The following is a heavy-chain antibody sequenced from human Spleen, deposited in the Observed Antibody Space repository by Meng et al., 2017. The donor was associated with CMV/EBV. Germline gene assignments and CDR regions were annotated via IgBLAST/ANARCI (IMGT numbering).Heavy chain of an antibody. V-gene: IGHV4-34*12. J-gene: IGHJ4*02. CDR1: GGSLSGAY. CDR2: IIHGGSP. D-gene: IGHD2-8*02. CDR3: ARRPTGIDY. Sequence: QVTLQRGGAGRLKPSETLPLTCAVNGGSLSGAYWNWIRQPPGKGLEWIGEIIHGGSPSYNPSLKSRVTISIDTSKNQLSLMLSSVTAADTAVYYCARRPTGIDYWGQGTLVTVSS.